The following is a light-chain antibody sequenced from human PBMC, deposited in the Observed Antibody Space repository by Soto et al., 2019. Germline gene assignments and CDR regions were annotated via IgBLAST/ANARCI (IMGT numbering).Light chain of an antibody. CDR1: QSISNH. J-gene: IGKJ4*01. Sequence: DIQMTQSPSSLSASVEDRVIITCRASQSISNHLNWYQQKPGKAPKLLIFAASSLQSRVNSRFSGSRSGPDFTLTIRSLKTEDFATYDCQQTNSIQLTFGGGTKGEIK. CDR3: QQTNSIQLT. V-gene: IGKV1-39*01. CDR2: AAS.